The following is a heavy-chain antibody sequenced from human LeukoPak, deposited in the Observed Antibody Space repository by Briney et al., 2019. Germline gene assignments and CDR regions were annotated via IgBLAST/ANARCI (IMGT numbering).Heavy chain of an antibody. V-gene: IGHV4-59*12. J-gene: IGHJ4*02. CDR3: ARLRVLWWKIDY. Sequence: SETLSLTCTVSGGSISSYYWSWIRQPPGKGLEWIGYIYYSGSTNYNPSLKSRVTISVDTSKNQFSLKLSSVTAADTAVYYCARLRVLWWKIDYWGQGTLVTVSS. CDR1: GGSISSYY. D-gene: IGHD4/OR15-4a*01. CDR2: IYYSGST.